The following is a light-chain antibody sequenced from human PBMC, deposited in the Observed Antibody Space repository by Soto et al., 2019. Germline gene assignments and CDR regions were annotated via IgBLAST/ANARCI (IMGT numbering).Light chain of an antibody. CDR2: GAT. Sequence: EIVMTQSPATLSVSPGERATLYCRASQSVSSNLAWYQQKPGQAPRLLIHGATTRATGIPARFSGSGSGTEFTLTISSLQSEDFAVYYCQQYNNWPGTFGQGTKVDIK. V-gene: IGKV3-15*01. CDR1: QSVSSN. CDR3: QQYNNWPGT. J-gene: IGKJ1*01.